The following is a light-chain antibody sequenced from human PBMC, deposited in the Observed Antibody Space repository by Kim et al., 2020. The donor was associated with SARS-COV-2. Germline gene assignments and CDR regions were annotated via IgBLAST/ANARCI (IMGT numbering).Light chain of an antibody. Sequence: GQTVMITCQGDSRRSYYASWYQQKPGQAPVLVIYGKNNRPSGIPDRFSGSSSENTASLTITGAQAEDEADYYCNSRDSSGNHLRVVFGGGTQLTVL. J-gene: IGLJ2*01. CDR1: SRRSYY. CDR3: NSRDSSGNHLRVV. CDR2: GKN. V-gene: IGLV3-19*01.